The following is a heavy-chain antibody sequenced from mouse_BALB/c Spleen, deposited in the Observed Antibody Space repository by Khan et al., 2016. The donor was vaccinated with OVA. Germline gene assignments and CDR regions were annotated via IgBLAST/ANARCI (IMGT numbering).Heavy chain of an antibody. D-gene: IGHD4-1*01. CDR1: GFTFSSYS. J-gene: IGHJ3*01. Sequence: EVELVESGGDLVKPGGSLKLSCAASGFTFSSYSMSWVRQTPDKRLEWVASISSGGDYTYYPDIVKGRFTISRDNAKNTLYLEMSSLKSEDTGIYYCASHLTGSFAYWGQGTLVTVSA. V-gene: IGHV5-6*01. CDR3: ASHLTGSFAY. CDR2: ISSGGDYT.